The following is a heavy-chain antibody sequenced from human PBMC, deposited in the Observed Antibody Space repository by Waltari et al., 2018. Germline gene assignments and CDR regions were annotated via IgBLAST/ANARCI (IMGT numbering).Heavy chain of an antibody. D-gene: IGHD3-22*01. Sequence: LVQSGAEVKKPGASVKVSCKASGYTFTGYAILRVRQAPGQGLEGMGRINPKNGDTHYARKCQSRVAMTTDTSTNTAFMELHSLRSDDTAVYYCLRDSSGSHFDYWGQGTLVTVSS. J-gene: IGHJ4*02. CDR2: INPKNGDT. CDR1: GYTFTGYA. V-gene: IGHV1-2*06. CDR3: LRDSSGSHFDY.